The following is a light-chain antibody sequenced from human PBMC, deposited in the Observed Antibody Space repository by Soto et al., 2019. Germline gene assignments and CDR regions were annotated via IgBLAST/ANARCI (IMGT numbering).Light chain of an antibody. V-gene: IGKV3-15*01. CDR3: QQYGSSQSIT. CDR2: GAS. CDR1: QSIGDT. Sequence: EIVMTQSPATLSVSPGGRATLSCRASQSIGDTLAWYQQKPGQAPRLLIYGASSRVNGFPARFSGSGSGTDFTLTISSLQSDDFAVYDCQQYGSSQSITFGQGTRLEI. J-gene: IGKJ5*01.